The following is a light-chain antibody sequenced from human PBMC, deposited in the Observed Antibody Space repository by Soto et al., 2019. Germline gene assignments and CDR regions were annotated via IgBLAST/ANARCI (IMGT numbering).Light chain of an antibody. J-gene: IGLJ1*01. Sequence: QSALTQPPSASGSPGQSVTISCTGTSSDVGAYNYVSWYQQHPGKVPKLVVYEVNNRPSGVPDRFSGSKSGNTASLTVAGLQGEDEADYYCSSYAGGNNVFGTGTKVTVL. V-gene: IGLV2-8*01. CDR2: EVN. CDR1: SSDVGAYNY. CDR3: SSYAGGNNV.